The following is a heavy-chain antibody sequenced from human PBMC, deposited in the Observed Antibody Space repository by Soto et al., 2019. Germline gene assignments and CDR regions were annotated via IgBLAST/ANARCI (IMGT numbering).Heavy chain of an antibody. J-gene: IGHJ3*02. CDR3: ARGRGTYDYVWGSYRYGAFDI. Sequence: QVQLQESGPGLVKPSETLSLTCTVSGGSISSYYWSWIRQPAEKGLEWIGRIYTSGSTNYNPSLKSRVTMSVDTYKNQFSLKLSSVTAADTAVYYCARGRGTYDYVWGSYRYGAFDIWGQGTMVTVSS. D-gene: IGHD3-16*02. V-gene: IGHV4-4*07. CDR2: IYTSGST. CDR1: GGSISSYY.